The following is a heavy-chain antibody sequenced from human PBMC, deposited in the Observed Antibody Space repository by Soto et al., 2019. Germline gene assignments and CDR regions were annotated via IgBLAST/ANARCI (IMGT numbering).Heavy chain of an antibody. D-gene: IGHD3-16*01. V-gene: IGHV1-18*01. CDR1: GYTFTSYG. J-gene: IGHJ6*03. CDR2: ISAYNGNT. Sequence: ASVKVSCKASGYTFTSYGISWVRQAPGQGLEWMGWISAYNGNTNYAQKLQGRVTMTTDTSTSTAYMELRSLRSDDTAVYYCARAGYDYIWGSGGYYFYMDVWAKGST. CDR3: ARAGYDYIWGSGGYYFYMDV.